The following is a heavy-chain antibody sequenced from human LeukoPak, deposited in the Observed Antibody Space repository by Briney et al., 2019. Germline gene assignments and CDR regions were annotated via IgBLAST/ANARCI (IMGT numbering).Heavy chain of an antibody. CDR2: IIPIFGTA. J-gene: IGHJ4*02. CDR3: ARGWLAETTVVTPYNY. V-gene: IGHV1-69*13. Sequence: SVKVSCKAFGGTFSNYAINWVRQAPGQGLEWMGGIIPIFGTAHYSQKFQGRVTITAVDSMNTAYMELSSLRSDDTAVYYCARGWLAETTVVTPYNYWGQGTLVTVSS. D-gene: IGHD4-23*01. CDR1: GGTFSNYA.